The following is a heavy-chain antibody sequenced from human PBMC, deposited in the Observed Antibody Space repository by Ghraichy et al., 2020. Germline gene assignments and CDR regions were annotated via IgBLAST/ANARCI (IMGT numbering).Heavy chain of an antibody. CDR3: ARGGRLTMVRGTRYSLSPSRYFDY. CDR1: GGSFSGYY. D-gene: IGHD3-10*01. V-gene: IGHV4-34*01. CDR2: INHSGST. Sequence: SQTLSLTCAVYGGSFSGYYWSWIRQPPGKGLEWIGEINHSGSTNYNPSLKSRVTISVDTSKNQFSLKLSSVTAADTAVYYCARGGRLTMVRGTRYSLSPSRYFDYWGQGTLVTVSS. J-gene: IGHJ4*02.